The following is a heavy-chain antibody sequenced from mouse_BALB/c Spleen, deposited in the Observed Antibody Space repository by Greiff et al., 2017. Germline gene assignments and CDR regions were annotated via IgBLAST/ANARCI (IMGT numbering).Heavy chain of an antibody. J-gene: IGHJ2*01. Sequence: VQVVESGPELVRPGVSVKISCKGSGYTFTDYAMHWVKQSHAKSLEWIGVISTYSGNTNYNQKFKGKATMTVDKSSSTAYMELARLTSEDSAIYYCARKGDITTANFDYWGQGTTLTVSS. CDR3: ARKGDITTANFDY. CDR2: ISTYSGNT. D-gene: IGHD1-2*01. CDR1: GYTFTDYA. V-gene: IGHV1-67*01.